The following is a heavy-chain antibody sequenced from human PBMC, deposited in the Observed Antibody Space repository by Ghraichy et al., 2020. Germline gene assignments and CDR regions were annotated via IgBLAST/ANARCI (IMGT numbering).Heavy chain of an antibody. Sequence: SQTLSLTCTVSGGSISSYYWSWIRQPPGKGLEWIGYIYYSGSTNYNPSLKSRVTISVDTSKNQFSLKLSSVTAADTAVYYCARGRHSRYSDCMDVWGQGTTVPSP. CDR3: ARGRHSRYSDCMDV. CDR1: GGSISSYY. D-gene: IGHD3-9*01. J-gene: IGHJ6*02. CDR2: IYYSGST. V-gene: IGHV4-59*01.